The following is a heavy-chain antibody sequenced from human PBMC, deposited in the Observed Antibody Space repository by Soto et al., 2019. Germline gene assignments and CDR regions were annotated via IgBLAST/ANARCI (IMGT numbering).Heavy chain of an antibody. CDR2: IWYDGSNK. V-gene: IGHV3-33*01. CDR1: GFTFSDYG. CDR3: AIQPPLTTVTTTLSVY. J-gene: IGHJ4*02. D-gene: IGHD4-17*01. Sequence: QVQLVESGGGVVQPGRSLRLSCAASGFTFSDYGMHWVRQPPGKGLEWVAVIWYDGSNKYYADSVKGRFTISRDNSKNTLYLQMNSLRAEDTAVYYCAIQPPLTTVTTTLSVYWGQGTLVTVSS.